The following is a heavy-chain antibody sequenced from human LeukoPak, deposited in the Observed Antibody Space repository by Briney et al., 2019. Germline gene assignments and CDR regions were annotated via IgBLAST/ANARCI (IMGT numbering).Heavy chain of an antibody. V-gene: IGHV1-18*01. D-gene: IGHD3-16*02. J-gene: IGHJ4*02. Sequence: ASVKVSCKASGYTFTSYGISWVRQAPGQGLEWMGWIVVYDGDANYAQKFQGRVTMTTDTSTNTAYMELRSLRSDDTAVYYCAVIRLGDLSLIDYWGQGTLVTVST. CDR3: AVIRLGDLSLIDY. CDR2: IVVYDGDA. CDR1: GYTFTSYG.